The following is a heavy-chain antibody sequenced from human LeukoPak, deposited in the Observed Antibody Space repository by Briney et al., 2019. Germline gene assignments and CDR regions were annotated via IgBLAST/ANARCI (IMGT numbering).Heavy chain of an antibody. Sequence: GGSLRLSCAASGFTFSSYAMSRVRQAPGKGLEWVSAISGGGGSTYYADSVKGRFTISRDNSKNTLYLQMNSLRAEDTAVYYCAKSPERRPNYFDYWGQGTLVTVSS. CDR1: GFTFSSYA. J-gene: IGHJ4*02. CDR3: AKSPERRPNYFDY. D-gene: IGHD1-1*01. V-gene: IGHV3-23*01. CDR2: ISGGGGST.